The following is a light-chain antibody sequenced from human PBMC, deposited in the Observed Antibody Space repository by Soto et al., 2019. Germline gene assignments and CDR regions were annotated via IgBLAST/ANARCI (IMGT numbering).Light chain of an antibody. Sequence: QSALTQPASVSGSPGQSITISCSGTSSDVGNYNHVSWYQHHPGKAPKLMIFEDTERPSGVSNRFSGSKSGNTASLTISGLQTEDEAVYYCCSYAGGSTFYVFATGTKVTVL. V-gene: IGLV2-23*01. CDR2: EDT. J-gene: IGLJ1*01. CDR1: SSDVGNYNH. CDR3: CSYAGGSTFYV.